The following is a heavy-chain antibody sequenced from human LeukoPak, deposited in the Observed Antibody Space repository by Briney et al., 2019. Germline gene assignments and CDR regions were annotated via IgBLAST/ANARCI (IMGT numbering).Heavy chain of an antibody. CDR2: ISGSGGST. CDR3: ARDLPISDSSGYYLDY. CDR1: GFTFSSYA. D-gene: IGHD3-22*01. J-gene: IGHJ4*02. V-gene: IGHV3-23*01. Sequence: PGGSLRLSCAASGFTFSSYAMSWVLQAPGKGLEWVSAISGSGGSTYYADSVKGRFTISRDNSKNTLYLQMNSLRAEDTAVYYCARDLPISDSSGYYLDYWGQGTVDTVSS.